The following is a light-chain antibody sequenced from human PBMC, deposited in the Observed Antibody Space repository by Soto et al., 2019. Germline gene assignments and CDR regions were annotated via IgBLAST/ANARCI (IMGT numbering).Light chain of an antibody. CDR2: GAY. J-gene: IGKJ2*01. V-gene: IGKV3-15*01. Sequence: EIVMTQSPATLSVSPGERATLSCRASQSVSSNLAWYQQKPGQAPRLLIYGAYTRATGIQARFSGSGSGTEFTLTISSLQSEDFALYYCQQYNNWPPYTFGQGTKLEIK. CDR3: QQYNNWPPYT. CDR1: QSVSSN.